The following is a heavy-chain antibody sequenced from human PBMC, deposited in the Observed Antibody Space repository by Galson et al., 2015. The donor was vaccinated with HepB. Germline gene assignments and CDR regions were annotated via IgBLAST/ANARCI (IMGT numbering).Heavy chain of an antibody. CDR1: GFSFRNYA. CDR3: ARDRLGAASSTGGFDF. Sequence: SLRLSCAASGFSFRNYAMNWVRQAPGKGLEYVASISYDGNEKYHADSGKGRFTISRDNFEDTLFLQMNSLRPDDTAVYYCARDRLGAASSTGGFDFWGQGTLVAVSS. J-gene: IGHJ4*02. D-gene: IGHD2-8*02. CDR2: ISYDGNEK. V-gene: IGHV3-30*04.